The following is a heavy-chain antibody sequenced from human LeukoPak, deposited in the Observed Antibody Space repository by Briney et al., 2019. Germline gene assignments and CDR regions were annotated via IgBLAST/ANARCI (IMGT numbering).Heavy chain of an antibody. CDR1: GYAFPNYG. J-gene: IGHJ4*02. Sequence: ASVKVSCKASGYAFPNYGVSWVRQAPGQGLEWMGWISPDNGKTDYAQNFQGRVTMTTDTSTNTAYMELRSLRSDDTAVYYCARDIGYSSSWYLDYWGQGTLVTVSS. CDR2: ISPDNGKT. D-gene: IGHD2-2*01. V-gene: IGHV1-18*01. CDR3: ARDIGYSSSWYLDY.